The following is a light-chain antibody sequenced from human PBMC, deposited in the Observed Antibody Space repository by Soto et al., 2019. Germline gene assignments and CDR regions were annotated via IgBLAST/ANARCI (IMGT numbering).Light chain of an antibody. Sequence: QSVLTQPHSASGTPEQWVTIPCSGRSSNIGTSSVHWFQQLPGTAPKLLISTTNQRPSGVPERFSGSKSGTSASLAISGLQSEDEADYYCAAWDDGLKGHVFGTGTKLTVL. J-gene: IGLJ1*01. CDR1: SSNIGTSS. CDR3: AAWDDGLKGHV. V-gene: IGLV1-44*01. CDR2: TTN.